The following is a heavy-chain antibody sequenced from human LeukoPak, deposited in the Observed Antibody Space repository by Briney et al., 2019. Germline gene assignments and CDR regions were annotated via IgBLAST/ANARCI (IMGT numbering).Heavy chain of an antibody. J-gene: IGHJ4*02. CDR3: ARDIVVVPAAIPQEDY. CDR1: GYTFTSYG. Sequence: GASVKVSCKASGYTFTSYGISWVRQAPGQGLEWMGWISAYNGNTNYAQKLQGRVTMTTDTSTSTVYMELSSLRSEDTAVYYCARDIVVVPAAIPQEDYWGQGTLVTVSS. D-gene: IGHD2-2*02. V-gene: IGHV1-18*01. CDR2: ISAYNGNT.